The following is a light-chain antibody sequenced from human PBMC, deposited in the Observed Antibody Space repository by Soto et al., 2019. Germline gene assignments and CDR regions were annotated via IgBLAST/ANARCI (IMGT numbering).Light chain of an antibody. CDR2: EVN. V-gene: IGLV2-8*01. Sequence: QSSLTQPPSASGSPVQSATISCTGTSSDVGAYNYVSWYQHHPGKSPKLMVYEVNKRPSGVPDRFSGSKSGNTASLTVYGLQAEDEADYYCTSDAGTINXPYIVGTGTKVXV. CDR3: TSDAGTINXPYI. CDR1: SSDVGAYNY. J-gene: IGLJ1*01.